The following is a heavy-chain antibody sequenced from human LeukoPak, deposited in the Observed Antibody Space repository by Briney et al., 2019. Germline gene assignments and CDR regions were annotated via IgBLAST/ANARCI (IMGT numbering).Heavy chain of an antibody. CDR1: GITFSSYA. V-gene: IGHV3-23*01. Sequence: GGSLRLSCAASGITFSSYAMSWVRQAPGKGLEWVSAISGSGDQIYYADSVKGRVTISRDNSKNTLYMQMNSLRAEDTAVYYCARSLPDGGSLLYWGQGTLVTVSS. CDR2: ISGSGDQI. D-gene: IGHD2-21*01. CDR3: ARSLPDGGSLLY. J-gene: IGHJ4*02.